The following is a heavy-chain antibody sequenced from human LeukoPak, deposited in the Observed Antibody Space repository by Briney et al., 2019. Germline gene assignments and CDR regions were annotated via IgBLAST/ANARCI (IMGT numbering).Heavy chain of an antibody. Sequence: SVKVSCKASGGTFSSYAISWVRQAPGQGLEWMGGIIPIFGTANYAQKFQGRVTITTDESTSTAYMELSSLRSEDTAVYYCASRHYDLWSENYYYMDVWGKGTTVTVSS. J-gene: IGHJ6*03. CDR2: IIPIFGTA. CDR1: GGTFSSYA. V-gene: IGHV1-69*05. CDR3: ASRHYDLWSENYYYMDV. D-gene: IGHD3-3*01.